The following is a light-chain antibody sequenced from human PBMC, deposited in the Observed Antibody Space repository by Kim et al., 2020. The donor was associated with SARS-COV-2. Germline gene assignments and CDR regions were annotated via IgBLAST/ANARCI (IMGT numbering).Light chain of an antibody. J-gene: IGLJ2*01. CDR1: KLGNKY. CDR3: QAWDSSTVV. CDR2: QNT. V-gene: IGLV3-1*01. Sequence: SYELTQPPSVSVSPGQTASITCSGDKLGNKYACWYQQKPGQSPILVIYQNTKRPSGIPERFSGSKSANTATLTISGTQAMDEADYYCQAWDSSTVVFGGGTKLTVL.